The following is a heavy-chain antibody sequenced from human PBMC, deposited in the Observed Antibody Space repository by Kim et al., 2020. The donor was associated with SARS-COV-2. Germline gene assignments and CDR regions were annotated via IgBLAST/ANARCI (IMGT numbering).Heavy chain of an antibody. CDR3: ARRPGGGDWFDP. J-gene: IGHJ5*02. Sequence: NYTLPRKSRVPISIATSKKQFSLKLSSVTAADTAVYYCARRPGGGDWFDPWGQGTLVTVSS. D-gene: IGHD2-8*02. V-gene: IGHV4-59*08.